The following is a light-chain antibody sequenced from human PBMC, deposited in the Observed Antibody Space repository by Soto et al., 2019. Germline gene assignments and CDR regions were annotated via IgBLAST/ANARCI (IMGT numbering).Light chain of an antibody. CDR2: SNN. CDR1: TSNIGSNT. J-gene: IGLJ1*01. V-gene: IGLV1-44*01. CDR3: AAWDDSLSGYV. Sequence: QSVLTQPPSASGTPGQRFTISCSGSTSNIGSNTVNWYQQLPGTAPKLLIYSNNQRPSGVPDRFSGSKSGTSASLAISGLQSEDEADYYCAAWDDSLSGYVFGTGTKVHRP.